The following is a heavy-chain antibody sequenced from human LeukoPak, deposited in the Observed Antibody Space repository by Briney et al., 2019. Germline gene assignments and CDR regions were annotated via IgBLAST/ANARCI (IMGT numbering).Heavy chain of an antibody. CDR1: GFTLSNYE. Sequence: GGSLRLSCAASGFTLSNYEMNWARQAPGKGLEWLSYISSSGTTRYYADSVKGRFTISRDNAKNSLYLQMNSLRAGDTALYYCARGRYNWNDPTFMDVWGQGTTVSVSS. D-gene: IGHD1-1*01. CDR2: ISSSGTTR. V-gene: IGHV3-48*03. CDR3: ARGRYNWNDPTFMDV. J-gene: IGHJ6*02.